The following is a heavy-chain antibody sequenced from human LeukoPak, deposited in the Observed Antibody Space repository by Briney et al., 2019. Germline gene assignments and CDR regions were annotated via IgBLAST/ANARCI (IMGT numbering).Heavy chain of an antibody. Sequence: PSETLSLTCTVSGGSISSGGYYWSWIRQPPGKGLEWIGYIYHSGSTYYNPSLKSRVTISVDRSKNQFSLKLSSVTAADTAVYYCARGRGGMVRGVIKPWGQGTLVTVSS. J-gene: IGHJ5*02. CDR3: ARGRGGMVRGVIKP. CDR2: IYHSGST. D-gene: IGHD3-10*01. CDR1: GGSISSGGYY. V-gene: IGHV4-30-2*01.